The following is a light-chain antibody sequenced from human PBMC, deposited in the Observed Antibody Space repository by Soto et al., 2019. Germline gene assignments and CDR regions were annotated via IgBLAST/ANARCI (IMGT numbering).Light chain of an antibody. CDR2: DVS. V-gene: IGLV2-14*03. CDR3: TSYTSSSTLYV. J-gene: IGLJ1*01. Sequence: QSVLTQPASVSGSPGQSITISCTGTSSDVGAYKYVSWHQQHPGKAPKLMIYDVSDRPSGVSDRFSGSKSGNTASLTISGLQAEDEADYYCTSYTSSSTLYVFGSGTKVTVL. CDR1: SSDVGAYKY.